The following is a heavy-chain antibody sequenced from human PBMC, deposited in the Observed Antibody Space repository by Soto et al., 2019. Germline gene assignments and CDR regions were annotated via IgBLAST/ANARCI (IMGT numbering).Heavy chain of an antibody. D-gene: IGHD3-9*01. V-gene: IGHV4-39*07. CDR3: ARAIIPYYDILTGYYNDYYYGMDV. Sequence: PSETLSLTCSVSGDSISSTNYYWGWIRQPPGKGLEWVGTVFYSGSTYYSPSLKGRVTISLDKPKNQFSLKLTSVTAADTAVYYCARAIIPYYDILTGYYNDYYYGMDVWGQGTTVTVSS. CDR2: VFYSGST. J-gene: IGHJ6*02. CDR1: GDSISSTNYY.